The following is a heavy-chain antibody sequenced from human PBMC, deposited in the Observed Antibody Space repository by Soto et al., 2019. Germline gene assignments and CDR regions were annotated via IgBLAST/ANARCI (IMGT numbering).Heavy chain of an antibody. CDR2: ISYDGSNK. CDR1: GFTFSSYG. CDR3: AKGPTPLVWLGSDFDY. D-gene: IGHD6-19*01. V-gene: IGHV3-30*18. J-gene: IGHJ4*02. Sequence: QVQLVESGGGVVQPGRSLRLSCAASGFTFSSYGMHWVRQAPGKGLEWVAVISYDGSNKYYADSVKGRFTISRDNSKKTLYLQMNGLRGEGTAVYYWAKGPTPLVWLGSDFDYWGQGTLVTVSS.